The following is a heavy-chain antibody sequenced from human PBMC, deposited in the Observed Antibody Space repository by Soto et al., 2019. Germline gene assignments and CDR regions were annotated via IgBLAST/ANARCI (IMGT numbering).Heavy chain of an antibody. D-gene: IGHD3-22*01. Sequence: PGGSLRLSCAASGFAFSSYGMHWVRQAPGKGLEWVAVIWYDGSNKYYADSVKGRFTISRDNSKNTLYLQMNSLRAEDTAVYYCARHARYYDSSGYYPFDYWGQGTLVTVSS. V-gene: IGHV3-33*01. CDR1: GFAFSSYG. J-gene: IGHJ4*02. CDR3: ARHARYYDSSGYYPFDY. CDR2: IWYDGSNK.